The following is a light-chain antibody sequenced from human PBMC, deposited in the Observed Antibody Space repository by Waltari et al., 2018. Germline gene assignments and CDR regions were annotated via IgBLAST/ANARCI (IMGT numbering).Light chain of an antibody. CDR1: QTVSTIA. CDR2: STY. V-gene: IGKV3-20*01. J-gene: IGKJ4*01. Sequence: EIVLTQSPGTLSLSPRDSATLYCRASQTVSTIALSWYQQKPGQAPRVLIYSTYNRATGIPDRFSGSGSGTDFTLTINRLAPEDFAMYYCQQYDGIVVTFGGGTKVEI. CDR3: QQYDGIVVT.